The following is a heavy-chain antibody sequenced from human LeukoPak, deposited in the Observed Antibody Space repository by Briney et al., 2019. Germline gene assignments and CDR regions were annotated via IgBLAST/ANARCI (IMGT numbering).Heavy chain of an antibody. V-gene: IGHV3-23*01. CDR3: ATGYQYYDYYYMDV. J-gene: IGHJ6*03. Sequence: GGTLRLSCAASGFTFSSYAVSWVRQAPGKGLERVSGITAGGDNTYYADSVKGRFNISRDNSKSTLYLQMNSLRAEDTAVYYCATGYQYYDYYYMDVWGKGTTVTISS. CDR1: GFTFSSYA. CDR2: ITAGGDNT. D-gene: IGHD6-25*01.